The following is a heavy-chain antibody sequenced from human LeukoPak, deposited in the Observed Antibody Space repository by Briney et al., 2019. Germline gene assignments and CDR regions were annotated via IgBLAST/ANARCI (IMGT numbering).Heavy chain of an antibody. CDR2: IYYNGST. V-gene: IGHV4-59*01. CDR3: ARGLGYCSSTRCLRGVYYYGMDV. CDR1: GGSISSYY. Sequence: PSETLSLTCTVSGGSISSYYWSWIRQPPGKGLEWIGYIYYNGSTNYNPSLKSRVTISVDTSKNQFSLKLSSVTAADTAVYYCARGLGYCSSTRCLRGVYYYGMDVWGQGTTVTVSS. D-gene: IGHD2-2*01. J-gene: IGHJ6*02.